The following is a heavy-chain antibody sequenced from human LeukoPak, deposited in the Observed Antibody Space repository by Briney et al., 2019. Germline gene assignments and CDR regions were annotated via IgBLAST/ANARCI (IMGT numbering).Heavy chain of an antibody. Sequence: GGSLRLSCAASGFTFSNAWMSWVRQAPGKGLEWVGRVKSKTDGGTTDYAAPVKGRFIVSRDDSKNMVYLDMNSLKTEDTAVYYCGGRRVWGNGTVVTVSS. CDR3: GGRRV. V-gene: IGHV3-15*01. J-gene: IGHJ6*04. CDR2: VKSKTDGGTT. D-gene: IGHD3-16*01. CDR1: GFTFSNAW.